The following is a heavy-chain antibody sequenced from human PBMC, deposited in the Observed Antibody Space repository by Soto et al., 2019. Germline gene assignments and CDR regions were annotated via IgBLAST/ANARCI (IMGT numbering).Heavy chain of an antibody. D-gene: IGHD2-15*01. CDR2: MNPNSGNT. J-gene: IGHJ5*02. CDR1: GYTFTSYD. CDR3: ASQGPYCSGGSCGWFDP. V-gene: IGHV1-8*01. Sequence: GASVKVSCKASGYTFTSYDINWVRQATGQGLEWMGWMNPNSGNTGYAQKFQGRVTMTRNTSISTAYMELSSLRSEDTAVYYCASQGPYCSGGSCGWFDPWGQGTLVTVSS.